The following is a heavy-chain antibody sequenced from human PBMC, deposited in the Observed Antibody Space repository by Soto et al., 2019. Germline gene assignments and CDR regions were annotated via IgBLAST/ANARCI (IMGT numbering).Heavy chain of an antibody. CDR2: IVVGSGNT. CDR3: AAGGNDFWRGYYRRNYYYYGMDV. Sequence: SVKVSCKASGFTFTSSAVQWVRQARGQRLEWIGWIVVGSGNTNYAQKFQERVTITRDMSTSTAYMELSSLRSEDTAVYYCAAGGNDFWRGYYRRNYYYYGMDVWGQGTTVTVSS. D-gene: IGHD3-3*01. V-gene: IGHV1-58*01. CDR1: GFTFTSSA. J-gene: IGHJ6*02.